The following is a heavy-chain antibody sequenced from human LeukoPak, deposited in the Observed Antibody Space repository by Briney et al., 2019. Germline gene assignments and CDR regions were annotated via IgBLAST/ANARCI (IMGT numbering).Heavy chain of an antibody. Sequence: GASVKVSCTASGYTFTGYYIHWVRQAPGQGLEWMGWIIPNTGGTNYAQNFQGRVTMTRDTSISTAYMEVSRLRSDDTAVYYCARAVGYSILPLSYWGQGTLVTVSS. CDR3: ARAVGYSILPLSY. J-gene: IGHJ4*02. V-gene: IGHV1-2*02. CDR2: IIPNTGGT. D-gene: IGHD4-11*01. CDR1: GYTFTGYY.